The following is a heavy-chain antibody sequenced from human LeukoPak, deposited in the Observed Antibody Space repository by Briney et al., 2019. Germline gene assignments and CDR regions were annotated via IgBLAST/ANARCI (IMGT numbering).Heavy chain of an antibody. D-gene: IGHD1-26*01. Sequence: GRSLRLSCAASGFAFSSYGMHWVRQARGKGLVWVTFILYDGSHEYYADSVKGRFTSSRDNSKNTLCLQMNSLRPEDTAVYYCAKGGEGGSHRYFEYWGQGTLVTVSS. CDR1: GFAFSSYG. V-gene: IGHV3-30*18. CDR3: AKGGEGGSHRYFEY. CDR2: ILYDGSHE. J-gene: IGHJ4*02.